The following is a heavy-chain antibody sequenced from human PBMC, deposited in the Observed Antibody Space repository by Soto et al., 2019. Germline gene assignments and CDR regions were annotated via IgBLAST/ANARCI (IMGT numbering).Heavy chain of an antibody. V-gene: IGHV3-23*01. CDR3: AKGAVVVKVEFDS. CDR1: VFTFSTYA. D-gene: IGHD2-15*01. J-gene: IGHJ4*02. Sequence: WWSLRLSCSASVFTFSTYAMGWFRQAPGKGLEWVSSIDSGGRKTYYLDSVKGRFTISRDNSKNTVYLHMHSLRAEDTAIYYCAKGAVVVKVEFDSWGQGNLVTVSS. CDR2: IDSGGRKT.